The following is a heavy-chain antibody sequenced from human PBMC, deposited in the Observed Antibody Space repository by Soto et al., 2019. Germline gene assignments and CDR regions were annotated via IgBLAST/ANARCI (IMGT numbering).Heavy chain of an antibody. Sequence: SETLSLTCAVSGASISSGNWWSWVRQSPGKGMERIGEIYQSGSTNHNPSLKSRVIISVDKSRNHFSLKLSFVTSVDTAVYFCASHRGNTFGPYDDWGQGTQVTVSS. CDR2: IYQSGST. CDR1: GASISSGNW. D-gene: IGHD3-16*01. CDR3: ASHRGNTFGPYDD. J-gene: IGHJ4*01. V-gene: IGHV4-4*02.